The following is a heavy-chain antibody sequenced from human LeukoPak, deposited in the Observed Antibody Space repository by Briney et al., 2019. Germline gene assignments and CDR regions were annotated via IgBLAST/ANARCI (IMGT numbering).Heavy chain of an antibody. CDR2: ISSSGSTI. CDR1: GFTVSSNY. Sequence: GGSLRLSCAASGFTVSSNYMSWVRQAPGKGLEWVSYISSSGSTIYYADSVKGRFTISRDNAKNSLYLQMNSLRAEDTAVYYCARVWNYEDYWGQGTLVTVSS. V-gene: IGHV3-11*01. D-gene: IGHD1-7*01. CDR3: ARVWNYEDY. J-gene: IGHJ4*02.